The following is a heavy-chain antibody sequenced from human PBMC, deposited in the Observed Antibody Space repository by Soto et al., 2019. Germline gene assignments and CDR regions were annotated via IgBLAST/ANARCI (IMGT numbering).Heavy chain of an antibody. CDR2: ISHDETQR. D-gene: IGHD5-18*01. Sequence: GGSLRLSCAASGFRFRDFAMHWVRQAPGKGLEWVASISHDETQRYNTDSVEGRFTISRDLSKNTLFLQMNSLRPDDTAVYYCSRVGLSYSLGSGFDPWGQGTLVTVSS. CDR1: GFRFRDFA. J-gene: IGHJ5*02. CDR3: SRVGLSYSLGSGFDP. V-gene: IGHV3-30-3*01.